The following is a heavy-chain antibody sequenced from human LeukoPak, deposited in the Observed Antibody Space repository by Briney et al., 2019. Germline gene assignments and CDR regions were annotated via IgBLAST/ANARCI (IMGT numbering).Heavy chain of an antibody. CDR3: ARVAGATTAQAFDY. J-gene: IGHJ4*02. D-gene: IGHD1-26*01. CDR2: IYYGGST. Sequence: PSETLSLTCTVSGGSISSYYWSWIRQPPGKGLEWIGYIYYGGSTNYNPSLKSRVTISVDTSKNQFSLKLSSVTAADTAVYYCARVAGATTAQAFDYWGQGTLVTVSS. V-gene: IGHV4-59*01. CDR1: GGSISSYY.